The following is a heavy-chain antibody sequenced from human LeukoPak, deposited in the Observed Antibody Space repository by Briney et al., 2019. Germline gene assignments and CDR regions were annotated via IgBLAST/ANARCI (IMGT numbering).Heavy chain of an antibody. D-gene: IGHD6-13*01. Sequence: GESLKISCKASGDTFTNYWIAWVSQMPGKGLEWMGIIYPGDSDTRYSPSVEGQVTISVDKSISTAFLQWSSLKASDTAMYYCARGGVFSSSWFAYFDYWGQGTLVTVSS. CDR3: ARGGVFSSSWFAYFDY. CDR2: IYPGDSDT. J-gene: IGHJ4*02. V-gene: IGHV5-51*01. CDR1: GDTFTNYW.